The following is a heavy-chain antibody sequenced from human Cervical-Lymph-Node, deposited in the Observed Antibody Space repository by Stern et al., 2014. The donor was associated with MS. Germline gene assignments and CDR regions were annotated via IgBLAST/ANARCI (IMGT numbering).Heavy chain of an antibody. Sequence: QLQLQESDPGLVKPSETLSLTCTVSGGSISSSSYYWGWIRQPPGKGLEWIGSIYYSGSTYYNPSLKSRVTMSVDTSKNKFSLKVNSVTAADTAVYYCARHVAAEYYFDYWGQGTLVTVSS. CDR3: ARHVAAEYYFDY. J-gene: IGHJ4*02. CDR1: GGSISSSSYY. CDR2: IYYSGST. D-gene: IGHD6-13*01. V-gene: IGHV4-39*01.